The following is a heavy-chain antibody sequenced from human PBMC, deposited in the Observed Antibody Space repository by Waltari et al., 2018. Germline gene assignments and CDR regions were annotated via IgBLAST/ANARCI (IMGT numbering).Heavy chain of an antibody. CDR2: INYDGSAK. CDR1: ELTFSRYW. J-gene: IGHJ4*02. D-gene: IGHD3-10*01. V-gene: IGHV3-7*03. CDR3: ATFRWLGY. Sequence: EVQVVESGGALVQPGGSLRLSRVVSELTFSRYWMTWVRQASGRGLEWVGKINYDGSAKIYGDSVRCRFTISRDNARNTVYLQMNSLRSEDTAVYYCATFRWLGYWGQGTLVTVSS.